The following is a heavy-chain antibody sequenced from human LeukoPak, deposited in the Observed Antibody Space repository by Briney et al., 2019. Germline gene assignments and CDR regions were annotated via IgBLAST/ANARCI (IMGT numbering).Heavy chain of an antibody. CDR1: GFTFSNAW. CDR3: AKALSTTMTTVSFDI. V-gene: IGHV3-23*01. Sequence: GGSLRLSCAASGFTFSNAWMNWVRQAPGKGLEWVSGISGSGGSAHDADSVKGRFTISRDNSKNTLSLQMNSLRAEDTAIYYCAKALSTTMTTVSFDIWGQGTMVTVSS. D-gene: IGHD4-17*01. J-gene: IGHJ3*02. CDR2: ISGSGGSA.